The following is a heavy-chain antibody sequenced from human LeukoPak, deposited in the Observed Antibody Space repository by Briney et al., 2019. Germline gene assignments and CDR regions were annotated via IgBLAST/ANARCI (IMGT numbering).Heavy chain of an antibody. CDR2: IYYSGST. J-gene: IGHJ4*02. Sequence: SETLSLTCTVSGDSFSSYSWSWIRQSPEKGLEWIGYIYYSGSTNYNPSLKSRVTMLEDTSKNQFSLKLSSVTAADTAVYYCVRDIIPSIYWGQGTQVTVSS. V-gene: IGHV4-59*01. CDR1: GDSFSSYS. D-gene: IGHD3-10*01. CDR3: VRDIIPSIY.